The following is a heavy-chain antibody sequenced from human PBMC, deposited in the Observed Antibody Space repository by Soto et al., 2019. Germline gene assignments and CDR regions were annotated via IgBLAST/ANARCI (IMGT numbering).Heavy chain of an antibody. J-gene: IGHJ5*02. Sequence: GRSLRLSCAASGFIFSDFQLNWVRQAPGSGLEWLSSITGTSAFTHYADSIAGRFTISRDNSNNLFVLQMDDLRPEDTAVYYCARDHLAFQGAFDLWGQGTLVTVSS. D-gene: IGHD3-16*01. CDR2: ITGTSAFT. CDR1: GFIFSDFQ. CDR3: ARDHLAFQGAFDL. V-gene: IGHV3-21*01.